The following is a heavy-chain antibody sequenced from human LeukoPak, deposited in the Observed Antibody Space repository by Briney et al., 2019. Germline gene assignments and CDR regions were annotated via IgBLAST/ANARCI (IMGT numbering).Heavy chain of an antibody. CDR3: ARVSTLTPYYYYGMDV. V-gene: IGHV3-74*01. J-gene: IGHJ6*02. D-gene: IGHD1-14*01. CDR2: INSDGSST. CDR1: GFTFSSYL. Sequence: GSLRLSCAASGFTFSSYLMHLVRQTSGKWVVWVSRINSDGSSTSYADSVKGRFTISRDNAKNTLYLQMNSLRAEDTAVYYCARVSTLTPYYYYGMDVWGQGTTVTVSS.